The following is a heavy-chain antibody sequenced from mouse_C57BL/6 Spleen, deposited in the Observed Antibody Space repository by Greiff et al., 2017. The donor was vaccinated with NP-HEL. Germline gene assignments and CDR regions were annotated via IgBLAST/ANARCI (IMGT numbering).Heavy chain of an antibody. Sequence: VQLQQSGAELVRPGASVTLSCKASGYTFTDYEMHWVKQTPVHGLEWIGAIDPETGGTAYNQKFKGKAILTADKSSSTAYMELRSLTSEDSAVYYCKRRRGSSYAMDYWGQGTSVTVSS. J-gene: IGHJ4*01. CDR3: KRRRGSSYAMDY. CDR1: GYTFTDYE. D-gene: IGHD1-1*01. CDR2: IDPETGGT. V-gene: IGHV1-15*01.